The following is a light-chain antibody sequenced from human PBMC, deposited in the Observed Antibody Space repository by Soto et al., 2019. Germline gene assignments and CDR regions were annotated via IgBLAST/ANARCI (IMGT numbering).Light chain of an antibody. CDR3: SSFTGTYHGV. CDR1: SSDVGGDNH. CDR2: EVS. V-gene: IGLV2-8*01. J-gene: IGLJ3*02. Sequence: QSVLTQPPSASGSPGQSVTISCAGTSSDVGGDNHVSWYQQHPGKAPKVIIYEVSQRPSGVPDRFSGSKSGNTASLTVSGLQAEDESVYYCSSFTGTYHGVFGGGTKLTVL.